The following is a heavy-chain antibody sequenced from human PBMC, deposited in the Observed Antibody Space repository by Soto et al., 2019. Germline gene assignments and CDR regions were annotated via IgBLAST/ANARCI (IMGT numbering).Heavy chain of an antibody. V-gene: IGHV1-69*06. J-gene: IGHJ6*02. Sequence: SVKVSCKACGCTFSSYAISWVRQAPGQGLEWMGGIIPIFGTANYAQKFQGRVTITADKSTSTAYMELSSLRSEDTAVYYCARDMVRGVIYYYYGMDVWGQGTTVTVSS. CDR1: GCTFSSYA. CDR3: ARDMVRGVIYYYYGMDV. CDR2: IIPIFGTA. D-gene: IGHD3-10*01.